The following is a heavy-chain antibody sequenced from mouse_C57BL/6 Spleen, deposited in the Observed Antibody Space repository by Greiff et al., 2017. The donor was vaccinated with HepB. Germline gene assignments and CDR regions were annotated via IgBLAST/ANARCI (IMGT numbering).Heavy chain of an antibody. V-gene: IGHV1-81*01. CDR2: IYPRSGNT. J-gene: IGHJ2*01. D-gene: IGHD4-1*01. CDR3: AREGELLTGTDY. Sequence: VQLQESGAELARPGASVKLSCKASGYTFTSYGISWVKQSTGQGLEWIGEIYPRSGNTYYNAKFKGKATLTADKSSSTAYMELRSLTSEDSAVYFCAREGELLTGTDYWGQGTTLTVSS. CDR1: GYTFTSYG.